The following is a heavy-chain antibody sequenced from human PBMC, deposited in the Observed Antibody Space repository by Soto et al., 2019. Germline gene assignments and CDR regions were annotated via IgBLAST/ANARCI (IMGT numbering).Heavy chain of an antibody. D-gene: IGHD6-6*01. CDR3: ARDLVAVSGGVYSSSSGGYFFDF. CDR1: GFTFSDYY. CDR2: ISNSGRTL. Sequence: QVQLVESGRGLVKPGGSLRLSCAASGFTFSDYYMSWIRQAPGKGLEWVSYISNSGRTLYYADSMKGRFTISRDNAKNSLYLQMNSLRSEDTAVYYCARDLVAVSGGVYSSSSGGYFFDFWGQGTLVTVSS. V-gene: IGHV3-11*01. J-gene: IGHJ4*02.